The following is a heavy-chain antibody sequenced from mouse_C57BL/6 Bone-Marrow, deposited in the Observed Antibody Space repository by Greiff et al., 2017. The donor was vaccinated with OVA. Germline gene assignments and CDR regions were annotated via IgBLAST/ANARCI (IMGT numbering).Heavy chain of an antibody. V-gene: IGHV5-6*01. CDR2: ISSGGSYT. Sequence: EVQGVESGGDLVKPGGSLKLSCAASGFTFSSYGMSWVRQTPDKRLAWVATISSGGSYTYYPASVKGRFTISRDNAKNTLYLQMSSLKSEDTAMYYCASPIYYYGSSYGFDVWGTGTTVTVSS. D-gene: IGHD1-1*01. J-gene: IGHJ1*03. CDR3: ASPIYYYGSSYGFDV. CDR1: GFTFSSYG.